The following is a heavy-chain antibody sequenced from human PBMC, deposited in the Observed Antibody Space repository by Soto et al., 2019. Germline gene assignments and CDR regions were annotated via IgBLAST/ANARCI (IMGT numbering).Heavy chain of an antibody. Sequence: QLQLQESGPGLVKPSETLSLTCTVSGGSISSSSYYWGWIRQPPGKGLEWIGSIYYSGSTYYNPSLMSRVTISVDTSKNQFSLKLSSVTAADTAVYYCASRKLRDHGMDVWGQGTTVTVSS. CDR1: GGSISSSSYY. CDR2: IYYSGST. CDR3: ASRKLRDHGMDV. V-gene: IGHV4-39*01. D-gene: IGHD4-17*01. J-gene: IGHJ6*02.